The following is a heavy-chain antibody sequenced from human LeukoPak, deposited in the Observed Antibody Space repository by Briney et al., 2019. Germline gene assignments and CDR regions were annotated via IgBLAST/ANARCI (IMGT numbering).Heavy chain of an antibody. J-gene: IGHJ4*02. CDR2: ITSSGADT. CDR3: AKQDILSGWGL. CDR1: GFTFNVYA. Sequence: GGSLRLSCAASGFTFNVYAMNWVRQAPGKGLEWVSTITSSGADTFYAASVKGRFNVSRDNSKNTVFLQMSRLRVEDTAVYYCAKQDILSGWGLWGQGTLVTVSS. D-gene: IGHD3-9*01. V-gene: IGHV3-23*01.